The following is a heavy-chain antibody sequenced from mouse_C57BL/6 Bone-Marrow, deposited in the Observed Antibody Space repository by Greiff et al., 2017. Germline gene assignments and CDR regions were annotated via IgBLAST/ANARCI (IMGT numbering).Heavy chain of an antibody. CDR2: IDPSASYT. V-gene: IGHV1-59*01. Sequence: QVQLQQPGAELVRPGTSVKLSCKASGYTFTSYWMHWVKQRPGQGLEWIGVIDPSASYTNYNQKFKGKATLTVDTSSSTAYMQLSSLTSDDSAVYYCAREYDYGFAYWGQGTLVTVSA. J-gene: IGHJ3*01. D-gene: IGHD2-4*01. CDR3: AREYDYGFAY. CDR1: GYTFTSYW.